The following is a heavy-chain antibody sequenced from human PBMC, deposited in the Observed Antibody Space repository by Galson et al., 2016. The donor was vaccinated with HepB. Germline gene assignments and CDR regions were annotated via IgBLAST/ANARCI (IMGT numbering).Heavy chain of an antibody. V-gene: IGHV3-23*01. CDR3: ARGRRGDFGGGSGFDI. CDR1: GFIFSTYA. Sequence: SLRLSCAASGFIFSTYAMSWVRQAPGKGLEWVSHISGSGGSSYNTDSVKGRSTISRDNSKNTLYLEMNSLRAEDTAVYYCARGRRGDFGGGSGFDIWGQGTMVTVSS. D-gene: IGHD4-17*01. CDR2: ISGSGGSS. J-gene: IGHJ3*02.